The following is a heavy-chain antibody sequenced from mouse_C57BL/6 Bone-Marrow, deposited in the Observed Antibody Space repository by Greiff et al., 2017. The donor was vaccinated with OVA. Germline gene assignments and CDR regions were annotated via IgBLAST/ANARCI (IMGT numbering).Heavy chain of an antibody. V-gene: IGHV1-26*01. CDR3: ASLYYYGSSAWFAY. CDR1: GYTFTDYY. Sequence: VHVKQSGPELVKPGASVKISCKASGYTFTDYYMNWVKQSHGKSLEWIGDINPNNGGTSYNQKFKGKATLTVDKSSSTAYMERRSLTTEDSAVYYCASLYYYGSSAWFAYWGQGTLVTVSA. J-gene: IGHJ3*01. CDR2: INPNNGGT. D-gene: IGHD1-1*01.